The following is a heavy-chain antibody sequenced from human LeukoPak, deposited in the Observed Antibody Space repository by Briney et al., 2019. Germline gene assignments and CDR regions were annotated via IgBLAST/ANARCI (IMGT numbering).Heavy chain of an antibody. CDR2: INSGADDI. CDR1: GFTFSLYA. J-gene: IGHJ4*02. V-gene: IGHV3-48*04. D-gene: IGHD2-2*01. CDR3: ARDTIQPGLIDD. Sequence: RPGGSLRLSCAASGFTFSLYALNWVRQAPGKGPEWVAYINSGADDIHYAASVRDRFTISRDDATNTLYLQLSSLRAEDTAVYYCARDTIQPGLIDDWGQGTLVTVSS.